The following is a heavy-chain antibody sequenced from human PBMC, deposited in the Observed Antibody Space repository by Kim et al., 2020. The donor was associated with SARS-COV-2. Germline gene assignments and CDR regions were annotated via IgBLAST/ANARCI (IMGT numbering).Heavy chain of an antibody. CDR3: TTDWLHATTGSEAH. V-gene: IGHV3-15*01. Sequence: GGSLRLSCAASGFTFTNAWMSWVRQAPGKGLEWVGRSISNIGGGTTDYTAPVKGRFTISRDDSKNTVYLQMNSLKTEDTAVYYCTTDWLHATTGSEAHWGQGTLVIVSS. D-gene: IGHD1-1*01. J-gene: IGHJ4*02. CDR2: SISNIGGGTT. CDR1: GFTFTNAW.